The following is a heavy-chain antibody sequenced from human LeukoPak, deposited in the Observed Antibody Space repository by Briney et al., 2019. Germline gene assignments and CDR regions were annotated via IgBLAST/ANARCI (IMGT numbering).Heavy chain of an antibody. V-gene: IGHV3-48*01. CDR1: GFTFSSYS. D-gene: IGHD3-22*01. CDR2: ISSSSSTI. J-gene: IGHJ4*02. Sequence: GSLRLSCAASGFTFSSYSMNWVRQAPGKGLEWVSYISSSSSTIYYADSVKGRFTISRDNAKNSLYLQMNSLRAEDTAVYYCARSAFHYYDSSGYCFDYWGQGTLVTVSS. CDR3: ARSAFHYYDSSGYCFDY.